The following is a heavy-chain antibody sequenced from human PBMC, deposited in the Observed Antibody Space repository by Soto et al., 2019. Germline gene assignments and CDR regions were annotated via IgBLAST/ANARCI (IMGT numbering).Heavy chain of an antibody. CDR3: AKDYCSGGSYYTD. J-gene: IGHJ3*01. D-gene: IGHD2-15*01. V-gene: IGHV3-23*01. CDR1: GFTFSSYA. CDR2: ISGCGGST. Sequence: GRSLRLSCAASGFTFSSYAMSWVRQAPGKGLEWVLAISGCGGSTYYGNCVKGRFIISRDNSKNTLYLQMISLRAAATAVYYCAKDYCSGGSYYTDWGQGTMVTVSS.